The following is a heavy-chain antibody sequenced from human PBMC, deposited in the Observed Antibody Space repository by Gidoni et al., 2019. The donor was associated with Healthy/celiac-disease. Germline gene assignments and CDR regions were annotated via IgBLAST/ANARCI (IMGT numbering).Heavy chain of an antibody. CDR3: ARQSGIAVAGGWFDP. CDR2: IYPGDSDT. V-gene: IGHV5-51*01. CDR1: GSSFTSSW. J-gene: IGHJ5*02. D-gene: IGHD6-19*01. Sequence: EVQLVQSGAEGKKPGESLKFSCRGSGSSFTSSWIGWVRQMPWKGLEWMGIIYPGDSDTRYSPSCQGQVTISADKSISTAYLQWSSLKASDTAMYYCARQSGIAVAGGWFDPWGQGTLVTVSS.